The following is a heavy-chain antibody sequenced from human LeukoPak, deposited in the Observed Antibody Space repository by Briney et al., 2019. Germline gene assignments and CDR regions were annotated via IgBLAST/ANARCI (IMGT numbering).Heavy chain of an antibody. Sequence: PSETLSLTCTVSGASLNSYYWSWIRQPPGKGLEWIGYIYYRGSTNYNSSLKSRVTISLDTSKNHFSLKLSSVTAADTAMYHCARVTDFWSGYYPDSWGQGTLVTVSS. CDR2: IYYRGST. D-gene: IGHD3-3*01. CDR1: GASLNSYY. CDR3: ARVTDFWSGYYPDS. V-gene: IGHV4-59*01. J-gene: IGHJ4*02.